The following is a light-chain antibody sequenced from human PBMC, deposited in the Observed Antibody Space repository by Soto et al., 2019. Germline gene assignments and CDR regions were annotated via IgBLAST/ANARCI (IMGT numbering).Light chain of an antibody. CDR3: QQYSISPIT. Sequence: PVERYTLSCRASQSVSSSYLAWYQQKPGQAPRLLIYRASNRATGIPDRVSGSGSGTDFTLTIYRLEPEDIAVYYCQQYSISPITFGQGTRLEIK. CDR1: QSVSSSY. CDR2: RAS. V-gene: IGKV3-20*01. J-gene: IGKJ5*01.